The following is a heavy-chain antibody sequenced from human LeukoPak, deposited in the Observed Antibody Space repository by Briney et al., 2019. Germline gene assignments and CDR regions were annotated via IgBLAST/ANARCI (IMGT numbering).Heavy chain of an antibody. V-gene: IGHV3-23*01. CDR2: ITGSGGDT. CDR3: ARQESMAFAN. Sequence: GGSLRLSCAASGFTFNNYAMNWVRQAPGKGPEWLSTITGSGGDTYSADSVKGRLTVSRDNSKNTLYLQLNSPRAEDTAVYYCARQESMAFANWGQGTLVTVSS. CDR1: GFTFNNYA. D-gene: IGHD5-24*01. J-gene: IGHJ4*02.